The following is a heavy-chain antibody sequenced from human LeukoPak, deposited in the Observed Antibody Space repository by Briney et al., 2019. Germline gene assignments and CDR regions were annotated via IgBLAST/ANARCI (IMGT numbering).Heavy chain of an antibody. CDR1: GGSFSGYY. V-gene: IGHV4-34*01. J-gene: IGHJ4*02. CDR3: AYNPLPGLSY. Sequence: PSETLSLTCAVYGGSFSGYYWSWIRKPPGKGLEWIGEINHSGSTNYNPSLKSRVTISVDTSKNQFSLKLSSVTAADTAVYYCAYNPLPGLSYWGQGTLVTVSS. CDR2: INHSGST. D-gene: IGHD1-1*01.